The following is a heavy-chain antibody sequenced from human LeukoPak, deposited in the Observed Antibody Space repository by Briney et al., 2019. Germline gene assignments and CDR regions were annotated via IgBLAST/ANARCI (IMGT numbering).Heavy chain of an antibody. Sequence: TLSLTCTVSGGSISSGSYYWSWIRQPAGKGLEWIGRIYTSGSTNYNPPLKSRVTISVDTSKNQFSLKLSSVTAADTAVYYCARGSRWYFDLWGRGTLVTVSS. V-gene: IGHV4-61*02. CDR1: GGSISSGSYY. CDR2: IYTSGST. CDR3: ARGSRWYFDL. J-gene: IGHJ2*01.